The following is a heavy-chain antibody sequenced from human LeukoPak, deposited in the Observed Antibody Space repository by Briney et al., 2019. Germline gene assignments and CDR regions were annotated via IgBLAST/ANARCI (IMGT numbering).Heavy chain of an antibody. J-gene: IGHJ4*02. D-gene: IGHD3-10*01. Sequence: SETLSLTCTVSGGSISSSSYYWGWIRQPPGKGLEWIGSIYYSGSTYYNPSLKSRVTISVDTSKNQFSPKLSSVTAADTAVYHCARLRTGVLNYWGQGTLVTVSS. CDR1: GGSISSSSYY. CDR2: IYYSGST. CDR3: ARLRTGVLNY. V-gene: IGHV4-39*01.